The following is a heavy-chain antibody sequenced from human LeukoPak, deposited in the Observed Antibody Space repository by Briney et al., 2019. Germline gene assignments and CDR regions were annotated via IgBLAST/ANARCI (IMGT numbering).Heavy chain of an antibody. CDR2: VHLSGAT. D-gene: IGHD1-26*01. CDR3: TRESGAFSPFGF. Sequence: PSGTLSLTCAVSGGSITTTNWWSLVRPPPGKGLEWIGEVHLSGATNYNLSLESRVSMSIDKSKNHLSLEVTSVTAADTAIYHCTRESGAFSPFGFWGQGTLVTVSS. CDR1: GGSITTTNW. J-gene: IGHJ4*02. V-gene: IGHV4-4*02.